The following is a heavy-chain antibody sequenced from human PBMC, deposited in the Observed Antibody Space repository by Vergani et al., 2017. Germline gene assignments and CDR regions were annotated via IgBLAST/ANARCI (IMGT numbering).Heavy chain of an antibody. J-gene: IGHJ5*02. V-gene: IGHV1-46*01. Sequence: QVQLVQSGAEVKKPGASVKVSCKASGYTFTSYYMHWVRQAPGQGLEWMGIINPSGGSTSYAQKFQGRVTMTRDTSTSTGYMELSSLRSEDTAVYYCARPRLGYCSGGSCSSVDPWGQGTLVTVSS. CDR3: ARPRLGYCSGGSCSSVDP. CDR2: INPSGGST. CDR1: GYTFTSYY. D-gene: IGHD2-15*01.